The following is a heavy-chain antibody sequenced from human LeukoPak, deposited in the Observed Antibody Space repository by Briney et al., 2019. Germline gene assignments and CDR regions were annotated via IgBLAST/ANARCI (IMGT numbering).Heavy chain of an antibody. CDR3: ARDYYYGSGSYPYYYFDY. Sequence: GGSLRLSCAASGFTFSSYSMNWVRQAPGKGLEWVSSISSSSSYLYYAESVKGRFTISRDNAKNSLYLQMNSLRAEDTAVYYCARDYYYGSGSYPYYYFDYWGQGTLVTVSS. V-gene: IGHV3-21*01. D-gene: IGHD3-10*01. CDR2: ISSSSSYL. CDR1: GFTFSSYS. J-gene: IGHJ4*02.